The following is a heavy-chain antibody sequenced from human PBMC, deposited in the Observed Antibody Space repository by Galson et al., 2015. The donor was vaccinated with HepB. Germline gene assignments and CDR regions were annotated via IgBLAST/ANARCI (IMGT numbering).Heavy chain of an antibody. CDR1: GFTVSSNY. J-gene: IGHJ1*01. D-gene: IGHD1-26*01. CDR2: IYSGGST. CDR3: ARGGSGSYAGYFQH. Sequence: SLRLSCAASGFTVSSNYMSWVRQAPGKGLEWVSVIYSGGSTYYADSVKGRFTISRDNSKNTLYLQMNSLRAEDTAVYYCARGGSGSYAGYFQHWGQGTLVTVSS. V-gene: IGHV3-66*01.